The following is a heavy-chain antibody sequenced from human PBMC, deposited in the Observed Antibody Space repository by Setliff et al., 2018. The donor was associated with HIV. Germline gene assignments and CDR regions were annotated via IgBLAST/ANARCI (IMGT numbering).Heavy chain of an antibody. CDR2: IYYNGNA. J-gene: IGHJ4*02. CDR1: GGSMRSSGYS. Sequence: SETLSLTCAVSGGSMRSSGYSWTWIRQAPGKGLEWVGYIYYNGNAYYNPSLRSRVTISGDTSKNQVSLRLGSVTAADTAVYFCSTVVTLAYCHDGLCPAFDSWGQGALVTVSS. V-gene: IGHV4-30-2*02. D-gene: IGHD2-8*01. CDR3: STVVTLAYCHDGLCPAFDS.